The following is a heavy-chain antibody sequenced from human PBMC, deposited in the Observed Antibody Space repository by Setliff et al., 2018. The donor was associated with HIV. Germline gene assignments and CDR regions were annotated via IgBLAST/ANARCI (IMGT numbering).Heavy chain of an antibody. J-gene: IGHJ3*02. Sequence: SLKISCAASGFTVSSNYMSWVRQAPGKGLEWVSVIYSGGSTYYADSVKGRFTISRDNSKNTLYLQMNSLRAEDTAVYYCARDRGYCSGGSCYRGAFFDIWGQGTMVTVSS. D-gene: IGHD2-15*01. V-gene: IGHV3-53*01. CDR3: ARDRGYCSGGSCYRGAFFDI. CDR1: GFTVSSNY. CDR2: IYSGGST.